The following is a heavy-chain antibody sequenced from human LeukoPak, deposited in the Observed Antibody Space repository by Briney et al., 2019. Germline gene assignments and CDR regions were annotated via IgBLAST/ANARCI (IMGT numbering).Heavy chain of an antibody. D-gene: IGHD2-8*02. J-gene: IGHJ4*02. V-gene: IGHV4-4*07. CDR1: GGSMNQYN. Sequence: SETLSLTCTVSGGSMNQYNWSWIRQPAGKGLEWIGRIYSTGTTYHKPSLKSRVTMSVDTSHNQFFLKLNSVTAADTAVYYCASRYSTGLHFDFWGQGTLVPVSS. CDR2: IYSTGTT. CDR3: ASRYSTGLHFDF.